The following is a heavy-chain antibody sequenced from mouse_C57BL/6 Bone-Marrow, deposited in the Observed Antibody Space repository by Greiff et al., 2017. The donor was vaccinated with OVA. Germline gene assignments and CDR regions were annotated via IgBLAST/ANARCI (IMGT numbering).Heavy chain of an antibody. V-gene: IGHV5-17*01. CDR3: AKPYGNYGWAWFAY. D-gene: IGHD2-1*01. Sequence: EVKLVESGGGLVKPGGSLKLSCAASGFTFSDYGMHWVRQAPEKGLEWVAYISSGSRTIYYADTVKGRFTISRDNAKNTLFLQMTSLRSEDTAMYYCAKPYGNYGWAWFAYWGQGTLVTVSA. J-gene: IGHJ3*01. CDR1: GFTFSDYG. CDR2: ISSGSRTI.